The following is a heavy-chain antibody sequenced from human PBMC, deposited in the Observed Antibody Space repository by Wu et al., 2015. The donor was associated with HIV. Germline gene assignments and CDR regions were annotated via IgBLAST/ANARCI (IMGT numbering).Heavy chain of an antibody. CDR1: GYTFTGYH. Sequence: QVQLVQSGAEVKKPGASVKVSCKASGYTFTGYHIHWMRQTPGQGLEWMGSINPNSGGTKYAQKFQGRVTMSRDTSINTAYMELSRLRSDDTAVYYCARGRYDLAYWGQGTLVTVSS. CDR2: INPNSGGT. CDR3: ARGRYDLAY. D-gene: IGHD5-12*01. V-gene: IGHV1-2*02. J-gene: IGHJ4*02.